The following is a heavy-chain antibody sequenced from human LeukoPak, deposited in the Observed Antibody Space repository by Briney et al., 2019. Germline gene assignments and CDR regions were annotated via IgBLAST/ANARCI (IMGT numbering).Heavy chain of an antibody. CDR3: ARGTMFPYYFDY. V-gene: IGHV3-21*01. D-gene: IGHD3-10*02. Sequence: GWSLRLSCAASGFTFSSYSMNWVRQAPGKGLEWVSFISSSSSYIYYADSVKGRFTISRDNAKNSLYLQMNSLRAEDTAVYYCARGTMFPYYFDYWGQGTLVTVSS. CDR2: ISSSSSYI. J-gene: IGHJ4*02. CDR1: GFTFSSYS.